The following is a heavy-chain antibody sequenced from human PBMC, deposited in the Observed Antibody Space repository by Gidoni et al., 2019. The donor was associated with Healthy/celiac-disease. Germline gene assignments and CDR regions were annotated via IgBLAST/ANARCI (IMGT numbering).Heavy chain of an antibody. CDR3: ARDLIVGATTDDY. V-gene: IGHV3-11*01. D-gene: IGHD1-26*01. Sequence: QVQLVESGAGLVKPGGSMRLSCAASGFTFSDYYMSLIRQAPGKGLEWVSYISSSGSTIYYADSVKGRFTISRDNAKNSLYLQMNSLRAEDTAVYYCARDLIVGATTDDYWGQGTLVTVSS. CDR1: GFTFSDYY. CDR2: ISSSGSTI. J-gene: IGHJ4*02.